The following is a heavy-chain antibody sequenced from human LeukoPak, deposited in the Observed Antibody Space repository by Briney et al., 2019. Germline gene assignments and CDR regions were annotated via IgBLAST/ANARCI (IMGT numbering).Heavy chain of an antibody. Sequence: GGSLRLSCAASGFTFSSYGMHWVRQAPGKGLEWVAVISYDGSNKYYADSVKGRFTISRDNSKNTLYLQMNSLRAEDTAVYYCAKDFYYYGSGSDALDIWGQGTMVTVSS. CDR1: GFTFSSYG. CDR3: AKDFYYYGSGSDALDI. J-gene: IGHJ3*02. D-gene: IGHD3-10*01. CDR2: ISYDGSNK. V-gene: IGHV3-30*18.